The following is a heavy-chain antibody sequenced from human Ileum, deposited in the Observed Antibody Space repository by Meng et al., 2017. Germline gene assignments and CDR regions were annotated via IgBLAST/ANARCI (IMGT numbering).Heavy chain of an antibody. CDR3: ARLLSQYYYDERGEFDY. V-gene: IGHV1-18*01. Sequence: ASVKVSCKASGYTFTSYGISWVRQAPGQGLEWMGWISAYNGNTNYAQKLQGRVTMTTDTSTSTAYMELRSLRSDDTAVYYCARLLSQYYYDERGEFDYWGQGTLVTVSS. J-gene: IGHJ4*02. D-gene: IGHD3-22*01. CDR1: GYTFTSYG. CDR2: ISAYNGNT.